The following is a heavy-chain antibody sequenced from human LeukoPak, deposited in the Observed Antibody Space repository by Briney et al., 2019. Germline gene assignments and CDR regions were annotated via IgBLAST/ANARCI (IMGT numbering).Heavy chain of an antibody. Sequence: GESLQISCQGSGYSLTDYWIAWVRQMPGKGLGWMGSIYPGDSDTRYSPSSQGQVTFSADKSISTAYLQWSSLRASDTAIYYCARQCCRGASPGFDPWGQGTLVTVSS. V-gene: IGHV5-51*01. CDR2: IYPGDSDT. CDR3: ARQCCRGASPGFDP. J-gene: IGHJ5*02. CDR1: GYSLTDYW. D-gene: IGHD3-10*01.